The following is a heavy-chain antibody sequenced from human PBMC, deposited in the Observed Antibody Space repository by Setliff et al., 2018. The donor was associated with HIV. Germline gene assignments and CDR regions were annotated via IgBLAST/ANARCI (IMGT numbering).Heavy chain of an antibody. CDR3: ARSGYSSSWYDYYYYYGMDV. CDR1: GGSISSGGYY. J-gene: IGHJ6*02. D-gene: IGHD6-13*01. CDR2: IYTSGST. V-gene: IGHV4-61*02. Sequence: SETLSLTCTVSGGSISSGGYYWSWLRQHPGKGLEWIGRIYTSGSTNYNPSLKSRVTISVDTSKNQFSLKLSSVTAADTAVYYCARSGYSSSWYDYYYYYGMDVWGQGTTVTVSS.